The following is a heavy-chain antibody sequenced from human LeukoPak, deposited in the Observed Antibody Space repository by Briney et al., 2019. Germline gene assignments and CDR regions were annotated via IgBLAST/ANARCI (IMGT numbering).Heavy chain of an antibody. J-gene: IGHJ5*02. D-gene: IGHD1-7*01. CDR3: ATRYNWNYGWFDP. CDR2: FDPEDGET. V-gene: IGHV1-24*01. Sequence: ASVKVSXKVSGYTLTELSIHWVRQAPGKGLEWMGRFDPEDGETIYAQKFQGRVTMTEDTSTDTAYMELSSLRSEDTAVYYCATRYNWNYGWFDPWGQGTLVTVSS. CDR1: GYTLTELS.